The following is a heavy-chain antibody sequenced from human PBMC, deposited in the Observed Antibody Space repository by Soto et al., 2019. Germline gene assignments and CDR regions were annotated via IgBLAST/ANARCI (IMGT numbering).Heavy chain of an antibody. CDR2: IFHSGST. CDR3: ARGGDYYLNY. D-gene: IGHD4-17*01. J-gene: IGHJ4*02. CDR1: GDSISSGGHS. Sequence: SETLSLTCAVSGDSISSGGHSWSWIRQPPGKGLEWIGYIFHSGSTYYNPSLKSRVTISMDRSKNQFSLRLSSVTVADTAVYYCARGGDYYLNYWGQGTLVTVSS. V-gene: IGHV4-30-2*01.